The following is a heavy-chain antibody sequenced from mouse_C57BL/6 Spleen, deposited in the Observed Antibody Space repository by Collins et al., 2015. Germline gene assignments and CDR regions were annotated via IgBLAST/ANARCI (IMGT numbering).Heavy chain of an antibody. CDR2: ISGGGINT. CDR1: GFTFSSYT. J-gene: IGHJ4*01. Sequence: EVILVESGGGLVKPGGSLKLSCAASGFTFSSYTMSWVRQTPEKRLEWVATISGGGINTYYPDSVKGRFTISRDNAKNTLYLQMSSLRSEDTALYFCARHGGNRYYTVDYWGQGTSVTVSS. V-gene: IGHV5-9*01. D-gene: IGHD1-1*02. CDR3: ARHGGNRYYTVDY.